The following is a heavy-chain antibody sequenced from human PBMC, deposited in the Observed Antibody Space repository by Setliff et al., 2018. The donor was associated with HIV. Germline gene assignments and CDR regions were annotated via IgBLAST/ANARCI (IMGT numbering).Heavy chain of an antibody. Sequence: GGSLRLSCAASGFTFNTYSMNWVRQAPGKGLEWISYISGSSANIQYVDSVKGRFTISRDNAKNSLYLQMNSLRAEDTAVYYCARNTDVDSVYRPFHIWGQGTMVTVSS. V-gene: IGHV3-48*04. D-gene: IGHD1-26*01. J-gene: IGHJ3*02. CDR1: GFTFNTYS. CDR2: ISGSSANI. CDR3: ARNTDVDSVYRPFHI.